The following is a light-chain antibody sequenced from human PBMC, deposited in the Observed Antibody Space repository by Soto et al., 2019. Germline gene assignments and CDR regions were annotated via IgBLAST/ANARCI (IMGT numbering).Light chain of an antibody. Sequence: QSALTQPASVSGSPGQSITISCTGTNSDVGGYDYVSWYQQHPGKAPKVMIYEVTNRPSGVSNRFSGSKSGNTASLTISGLQAEDEADYYCASYASSNTLVVFGGGTKVTVL. CDR3: ASYASSNTLVV. J-gene: IGLJ2*01. CDR1: NSDVGGYDY. CDR2: EVT. V-gene: IGLV2-14*01.